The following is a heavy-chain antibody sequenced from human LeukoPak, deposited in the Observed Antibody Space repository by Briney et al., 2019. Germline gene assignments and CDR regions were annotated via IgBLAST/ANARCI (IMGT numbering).Heavy chain of an antibody. D-gene: IGHD2/OR15-2a*01. CDR3: ARDRYFNFDY. J-gene: IGHJ4*02. V-gene: IGHV3-48*02. Sequence: GGSLRPSCAASGFTFSTYSMNWVRQAPGKGLEWVSYISASSSTIYFADSVKGRFTISRDNAKNSLYLQMNSLRDEDTAVYYCARDRYFNFDYWGQGTLVTVSS. CDR2: ISASSSTI. CDR1: GFTFSTYS.